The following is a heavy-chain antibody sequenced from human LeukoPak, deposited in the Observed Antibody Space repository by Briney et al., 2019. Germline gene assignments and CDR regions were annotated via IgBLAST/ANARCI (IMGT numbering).Heavy chain of an antibody. Sequence: ASVKVSCKASGYTFTSYAMNWVRQAPGQGLEWRGWNNTNTGSPTYAQGFTGRFVFSLDTSVSTAYLQISSLKAEDTAVYYCARGGLDAYYYDSSGHDYWGQGTLVTVSS. CDR2: NNTNTGSP. CDR3: ARGGLDAYYYDSSGHDY. V-gene: IGHV7-4-1*02. D-gene: IGHD3-22*01. CDR1: GYTFTSYA. J-gene: IGHJ4*02.